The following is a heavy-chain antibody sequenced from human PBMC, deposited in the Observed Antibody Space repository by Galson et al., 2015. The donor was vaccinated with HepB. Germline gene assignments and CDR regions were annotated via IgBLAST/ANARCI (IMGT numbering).Heavy chain of an antibody. CDR1: GFTFSRYS. V-gene: IGHV3-21*01. CDR2: ISSSSSYI. CDR3: ARDVYDFWSGYYGYYYYYYMDV. J-gene: IGHJ6*03. D-gene: IGHD3-3*01. Sequence: SLRLSCAASGFTFSRYSMNWVRQAPGKGLEWVSSISSSSSYIYYADSVKGRFTISRDNAKNSLYLQMNSLRAEDTAVYYCARDVYDFWSGYYGYYYYYYMDVWGKGTTVTVSS.